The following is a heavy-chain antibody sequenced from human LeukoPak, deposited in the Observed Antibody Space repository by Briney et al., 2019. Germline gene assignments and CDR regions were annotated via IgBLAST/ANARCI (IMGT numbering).Heavy chain of an antibody. D-gene: IGHD5-12*01. CDR2: ISGDGGST. CDR3: AKDILGGGYSGDAFDY. J-gene: IGHJ4*02. Sequence: GGSLRLSCAASGFTFDDYAMHWVRQAPGKGLEWVSLISGDGGSTYYAGSVKGRFTISRDNSKNSLYLQMNSLRTEDTALYYCAKDILGGGYSGDAFDYWGQGTLVTVSS. CDR1: GFTFDDYA. V-gene: IGHV3-43*02.